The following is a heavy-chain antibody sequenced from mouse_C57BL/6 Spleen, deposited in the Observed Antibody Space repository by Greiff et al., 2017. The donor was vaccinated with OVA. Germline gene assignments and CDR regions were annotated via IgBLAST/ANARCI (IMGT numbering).Heavy chain of an antibody. V-gene: IGHV3-6*01. D-gene: IGHD2-5*01. CDR1: GYSITSGYY. CDR2: ISDDGSN. J-gene: IGHJ4*01. Sequence: EVKVEESGPGLVKPSQSLSLTCSVTGYSITSGYYWNWIRQFPGDKLEWVGYISDDGSNNYNPSLKNRISITRDTSNTPFFLQLNSVTTEDTATYYCARDYYSNFYAMDYWGQGTSVTVSS. CDR3: ARDYYSNFYAMDY.